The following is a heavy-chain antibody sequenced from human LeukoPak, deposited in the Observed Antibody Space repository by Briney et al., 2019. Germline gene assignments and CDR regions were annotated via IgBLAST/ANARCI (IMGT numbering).Heavy chain of an antibody. D-gene: IGHD1-26*01. J-gene: IGHJ4*02. Sequence: ASVKVSCKASGYTFTSYGISWVRQAPGQGLEWMGWISAYNGNTNYAQKLQGRVTMTTDTSTCTAYMELRSLRSDDTAVYYCAGVVDSGSYSPGDYWGQGTLVTVSS. V-gene: IGHV1-18*01. CDR2: ISAYNGNT. CDR1: GYTFTSYG. CDR3: AGVVDSGSYSPGDY.